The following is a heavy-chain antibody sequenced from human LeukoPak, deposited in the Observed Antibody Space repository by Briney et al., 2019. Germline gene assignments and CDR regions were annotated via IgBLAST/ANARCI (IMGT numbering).Heavy chain of an antibody. D-gene: IGHD6-13*01. V-gene: IGHV5-10-1*01. J-gene: IGHJ3*02. CDR2: IDPSDFYT. CDR3: ASSIAAAGIGQNTFDI. Sequence: GESLKISCKGSGYGFSTYRISWVRQMSEKGLEWMGKIDPSDFYTDYSPSFQGHVTISADTSISTAFLQWSSLKTSDTAIYYCASSIAAAGIGQNTFDIWGQGTVVAVSS. CDR1: GYGFSTYR.